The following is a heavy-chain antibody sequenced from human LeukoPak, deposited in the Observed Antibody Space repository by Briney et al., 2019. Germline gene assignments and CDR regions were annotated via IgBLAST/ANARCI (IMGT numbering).Heavy chain of an antibody. V-gene: IGHV3-7*05. Sequence: GGSLRLSCAASGFSFSNYWMSWVRQAPGKGLEWVANIKEDGSEKYYVDSVKGRFAISRDNAKNSLYLQMNSLRAEDTAVYYCARDPVGPYGMDVRGQGTTVTVSS. CDR1: GFSFSNYW. CDR2: IKEDGSEK. J-gene: IGHJ6*02. CDR3: ARDPVGPYGMDV.